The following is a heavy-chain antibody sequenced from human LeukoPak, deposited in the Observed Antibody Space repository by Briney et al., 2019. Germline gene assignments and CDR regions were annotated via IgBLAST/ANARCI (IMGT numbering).Heavy chain of an antibody. Sequence: ASVKVSCKASGYTFTGYYMHWVQQAPGQGLEWMGWINPNSGGTNYAQKFQGRVTMTRDTSISTAYMELSRLRSDDTAVYYCARDGVLLWFGELPTETYYYGMDVWGQGTTVTVSS. J-gene: IGHJ6*02. CDR3: ARDGVLLWFGELPTETYYYGMDV. CDR1: GYTFTGYY. D-gene: IGHD3-10*01. CDR2: INPNSGGT. V-gene: IGHV1-2*02.